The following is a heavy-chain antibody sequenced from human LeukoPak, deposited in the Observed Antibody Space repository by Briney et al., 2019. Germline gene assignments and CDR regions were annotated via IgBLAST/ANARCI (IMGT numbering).Heavy chain of an antibody. Sequence: SVKVSCKASGGTFSSYVISWVRQAPGQGLEWMGRIIPILGIANYAQKFQGRVTITADKSTSTAYMELSSLRSEDTAVYYCASPPNSGYYYYYGMDVWGQGTTVTVSS. CDR2: IIPILGIA. CDR3: ASPPNSGYYYYYGMDV. CDR1: GGTFSSYV. J-gene: IGHJ6*02. V-gene: IGHV1-69*04.